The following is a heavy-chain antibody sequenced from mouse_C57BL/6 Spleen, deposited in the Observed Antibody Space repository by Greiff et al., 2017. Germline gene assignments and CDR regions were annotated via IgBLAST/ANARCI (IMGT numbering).Heavy chain of an antibody. V-gene: IGHV5-6*01. CDR1: GFTFSSYG. CDR2: ISSGGSYT. CDR3: ARQGGYYDYSY. Sequence: EVQLVESGGDLVKPGGSLKLSCAASGFTFSSYGMSWVRQTPDKRLEWVATISSGGSYTYYPDSVKGRFTISRDNAKNTLYLQMSSLKSEDTAMYYCARQGGYYDYSYWGQGTTLTVSS. J-gene: IGHJ2*01. D-gene: IGHD2-4*01.